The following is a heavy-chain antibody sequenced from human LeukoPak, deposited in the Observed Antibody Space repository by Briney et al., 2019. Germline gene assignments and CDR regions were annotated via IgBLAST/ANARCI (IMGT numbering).Heavy chain of an antibody. V-gene: IGHV3-9*01. CDR2: ISWNSGRI. CDR1: GFTFDDYA. D-gene: IGHD5-12*01. CDR3: ARNENSGWGYFDY. J-gene: IGHJ4*02. Sequence: PGGSLRLSCAGSGFTFDDYAMHWVRQAPGKGLEWVSGISWNSGRIGYADSVKGRFTISRDNSKDTLYLQMNSLRAEDTAVYYCARNENSGWGYFDYWGQGTLVTVSS.